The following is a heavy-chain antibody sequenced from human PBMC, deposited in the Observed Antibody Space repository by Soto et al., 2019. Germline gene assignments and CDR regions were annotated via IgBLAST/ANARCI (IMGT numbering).Heavy chain of an antibody. CDR3: AKRSSTSLEPYTDY. J-gene: IGHJ4*02. D-gene: IGHD2-2*01. Sequence: GGSLRLSCAASGLTFSSYAMSWVRQAPGKGLEWVSAISGSGGSTYYADSVKGRFTISRDNSKNTLYLQMNSLRAEDTAVYYCAKRSSTSLEPYTDYWGQGTLVTVSS. CDR2: ISGSGGST. CDR1: GLTFSSYA. V-gene: IGHV3-23*01.